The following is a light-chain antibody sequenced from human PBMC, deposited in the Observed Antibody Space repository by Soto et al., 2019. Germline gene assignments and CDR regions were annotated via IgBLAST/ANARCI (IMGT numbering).Light chain of an antibody. CDR2: GAS. J-gene: IGKJ5*01. Sequence: EIVLTQSPGTLSLSPGERATLSCRASQSVSSSYLAWYQQKPGQAPRLLIYGASSRATGIPDRFSGSGSGTDFTLTIGRLEPEDFAMYYCQQYGNSPITFGQGTRLEI. V-gene: IGKV3-20*01. CDR1: QSVSSSY. CDR3: QQYGNSPIT.